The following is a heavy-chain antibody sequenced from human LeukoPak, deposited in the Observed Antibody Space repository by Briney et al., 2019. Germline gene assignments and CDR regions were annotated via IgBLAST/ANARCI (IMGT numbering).Heavy chain of an antibody. CDR1: GFTLSSFA. J-gene: IGHJ4*02. V-gene: IGHV3-64*04. Sequence: GGSLRLSCSASGFTLSSFAMHWVRQAPGKGLDYISSISSNGESTYYADSVKGRFTISRDNSKNTVDLQINTLRAEDTAVYYCARSNGGVPIGGGHSSGWADYWGQGTLVTVSP. CDR3: ARSNGGVPIGGGHSSGWADY. D-gene: IGHD6-19*01. CDR2: ISSNGEST.